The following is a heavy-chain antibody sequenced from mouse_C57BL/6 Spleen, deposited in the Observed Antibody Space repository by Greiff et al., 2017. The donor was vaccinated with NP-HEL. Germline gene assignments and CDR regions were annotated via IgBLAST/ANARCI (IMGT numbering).Heavy chain of an antibody. CDR3: SRREADEYDEGFAY. Sequence: QVQLKQSGAELVMPGASVKLSCKASGYTFTSYWMHWVKQRPGQGLEWIGEIDPSDSYTNYNQKFKGKSTLTVDKSSSTAYMQLSSLTSEDSAVDDCSRREADEYDEGFAYWGQGTLVTVSA. CDR1: GYTFTSYW. CDR2: IDPSDSYT. D-gene: IGHD2-4*01. J-gene: IGHJ3*01. V-gene: IGHV1-69*01.